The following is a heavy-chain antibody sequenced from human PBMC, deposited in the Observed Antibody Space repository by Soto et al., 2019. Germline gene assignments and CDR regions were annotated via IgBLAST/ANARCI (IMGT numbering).Heavy chain of an antibody. CDR2: ISGYNGNT. V-gene: IGHV1-18*01. J-gene: IGHJ6*02. CDR3: AREGQAPYYYYGMDV. Sequence: QVQVVQSGDEVKKPGASVKVSCKASGYTFTNYGFSWVRQAPGQGLEWMGCISGYNGNTKYAEKFQGSVTMTTDTSTSTAHMELRSLRSDDTAVYYCAREGQAPYYYYGMDVWGQGTAVTVSS. CDR1: GYTFTNYG.